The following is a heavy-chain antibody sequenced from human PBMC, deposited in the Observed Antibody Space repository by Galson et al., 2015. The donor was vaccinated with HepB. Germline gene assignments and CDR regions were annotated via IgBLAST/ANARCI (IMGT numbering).Heavy chain of an antibody. CDR1: GYTFTSYG. Sequence: SVKVSCKASGYTFTSYGISWVRQAPGQGLEWMGWISAYDGNTNYAQKLQGRVTMTTDTSTSTAYMELRSLRSDDTAVYYCARGYVKDYYGSGRGAFDIWGQGTMVTVSS. V-gene: IGHV1-18*04. CDR3: ARGYVKDYYGSGRGAFDI. CDR2: ISAYDGNT. J-gene: IGHJ3*02. D-gene: IGHD3-10*01.